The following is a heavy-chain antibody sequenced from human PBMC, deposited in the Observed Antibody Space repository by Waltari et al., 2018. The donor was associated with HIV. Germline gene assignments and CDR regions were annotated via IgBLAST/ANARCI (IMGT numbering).Heavy chain of an antibody. CDR2: ISSNSSTI. CDR1: GFTFSYYA. CDR3: VRVGTSFDY. D-gene: IGHD2-8*01. V-gene: IGHV3-48*02. J-gene: IGHJ4*02. Sequence: LVESGGGVVQPGGSLRLACVASGFTFSYYAMNWVRQAPGKGLEWVSYISSNSSTIYHADSVKGRFTISRDNAKNSLYLQMNSLRDEDTAVYYCVRVGTSFDYWGQGTLVTVSS.